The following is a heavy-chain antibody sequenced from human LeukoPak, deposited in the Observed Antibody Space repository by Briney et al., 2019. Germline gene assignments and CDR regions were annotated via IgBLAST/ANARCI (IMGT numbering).Heavy chain of an antibody. J-gene: IGHJ6*02. CDR2: ISAYNSNK. CDR1: GYTFTSYG. V-gene: IGHV1-18*04. CDR3: VRHIKPAGPWDGMDV. D-gene: IGHD1-26*01. Sequence: VASVKVSCKASGYTFTSYGISWVRQAPGQGLEWVAWISAYNSNKNSAEKFQSRVTMTIDTSTSTAYMELRSLKSDDTAMYYCVRHIKPAGPWDGMDVWGQGTTVIVSS.